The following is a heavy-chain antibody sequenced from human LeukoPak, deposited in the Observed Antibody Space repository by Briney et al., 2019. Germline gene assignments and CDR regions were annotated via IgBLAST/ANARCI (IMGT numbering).Heavy chain of an antibody. J-gene: IGHJ4*02. V-gene: IGHV4-34*01. CDR3: ARGPIIAVAGSSGFDY. D-gene: IGHD6-19*01. CDR2: INHSGST. CDR1: GGSFSGYY. Sequence: SETLSLTCAVYGGSFSGYYWSWIRQPPGKGLEWIGEINHSGSTNYNPSLKSRVTISVDTSKSQFSLKLSSVTAADTAVYYCARGPIIAVAGSSGFDYWGQGTLVTVSS.